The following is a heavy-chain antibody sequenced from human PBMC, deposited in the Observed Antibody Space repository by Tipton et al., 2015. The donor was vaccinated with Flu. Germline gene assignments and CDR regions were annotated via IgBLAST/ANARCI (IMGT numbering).Heavy chain of an antibody. D-gene: IGHD3-10*01. CDR2: LSHDGSSK. CDR3: VRRIYGWDNH. J-gene: IGHJ4*02. CDR1: GFNFSSFG. Sequence: SLRLSCTAPGFNFSSFGMHWVRQAPGKGLEWVAALSHDGSSKYYADSVKGRFTISRDNPVNAVYLQMNSLRVDDTAMYYCVRRIYGWDNHSGQGILVTVSS. V-gene: IGHV3-30*03.